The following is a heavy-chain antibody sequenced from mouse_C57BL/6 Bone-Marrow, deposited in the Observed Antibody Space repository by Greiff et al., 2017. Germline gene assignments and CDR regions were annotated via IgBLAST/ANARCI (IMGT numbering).Heavy chain of an antibody. CDR2: IYPSDSET. Sequence: VQLQQSGAELVRPGSSVKLSCKASGYTFTSYWMDWVKQRPGQGLEWIGNIYPSDSETHYNQQFKDKATLTVDKSSSTAYMQLSSLTSEDSAVYYCARCYGNYESYGGKETLVTVSA. CDR3: ARCYGNYESY. V-gene: IGHV1-61*01. J-gene: IGHJ3*01. CDR1: GYTFTSYW. D-gene: IGHD2-1*01.